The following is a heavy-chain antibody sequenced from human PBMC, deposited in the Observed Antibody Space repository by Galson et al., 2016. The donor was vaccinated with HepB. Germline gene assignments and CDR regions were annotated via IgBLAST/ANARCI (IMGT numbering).Heavy chain of an antibody. CDR1: SASFNNYY. V-gene: IGHV4-34*01. CDR2: VDPSGDT. Sequence: SETLSLTCAVYSASFNNYYWSWIRQPPGRGLEWVGEVDPSGDTNYNPSLKSRVNLSVDMSKKQFTLELTSVTVADTAIYYCARGTYYDSATRFDPWGQGTPVTVAS. J-gene: IGHJ5*02. CDR3: ARGTYYDSATRFDP. D-gene: IGHD3-3*01.